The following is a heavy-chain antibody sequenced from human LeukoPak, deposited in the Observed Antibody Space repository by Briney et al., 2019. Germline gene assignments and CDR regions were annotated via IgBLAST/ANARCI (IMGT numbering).Heavy chain of an antibody. CDR1: GFTFSSYE. J-gene: IGHJ4*02. CDR3: ARGGLGYCSSTSCQPLDY. Sequence: PGGSLRLSCAASGFTFSSYEMNWVRQAPGKGLEWVSYISSSGSTIYYADSVKGRFTISRDNAKNSLYLQMNSLRAEDTAVYYCARGGLGYCSSTSCQPLDYWGQGTLVTVSS. D-gene: IGHD2-2*01. CDR2: ISSSGSTI. V-gene: IGHV3-48*03.